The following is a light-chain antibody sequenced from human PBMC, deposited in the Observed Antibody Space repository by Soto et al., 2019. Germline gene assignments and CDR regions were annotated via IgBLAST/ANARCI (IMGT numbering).Light chain of an antibody. CDR2: GAS. CDR3: HQYGSSPLT. CDR1: QSVSSSY. Sequence: EIVLTQSPGTLSLSPGERATLSCRASQSVSSSYLAWYQQKPGQAPRLLIYGASIRATGFPDRFSGSGSGTDFTLTISRLETEDFAVYYCHQYGSSPLTFGGGTKVEIK. V-gene: IGKV3-20*01. J-gene: IGKJ4*01.